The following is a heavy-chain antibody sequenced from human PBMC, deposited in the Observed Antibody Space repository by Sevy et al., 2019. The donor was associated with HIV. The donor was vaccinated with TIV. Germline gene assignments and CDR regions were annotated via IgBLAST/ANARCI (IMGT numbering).Heavy chain of an antibody. CDR3: ARDRLYCSGGSCYSPGPGWFDP. CDR2: ISAYNGNT. Sequence: ASVKVSCKASGYTFTSYGISWVRQAPGQGLEWMGWISAYNGNTNYAQTLQGRVTMTTDTSTSTAYMELRSLGSDDTAVYYCARDRLYCSGGSCYSPGPGWFDPWGQGTLVTVSS. V-gene: IGHV1-18*01. CDR1: GYTFTSYG. D-gene: IGHD2-15*01. J-gene: IGHJ5*02.